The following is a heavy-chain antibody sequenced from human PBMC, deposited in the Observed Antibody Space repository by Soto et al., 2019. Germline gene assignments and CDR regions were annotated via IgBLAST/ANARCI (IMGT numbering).Heavy chain of an antibody. V-gene: IGHV3-23*01. D-gene: IGHD6-19*01. CDR2: ISGSGGST. Sequence: GGSLRLSCAASGFTFSSYAMSWVRQAPGKGLEWVSAISGSGGSTYYADSVKGRSTISRDNSKNTLYLHMNSLRAEDTAVYYCAKDQYSSGWYSDYWGQGTLVTVSS. CDR1: GFTFSSYA. CDR3: AKDQYSSGWYSDY. J-gene: IGHJ4*02.